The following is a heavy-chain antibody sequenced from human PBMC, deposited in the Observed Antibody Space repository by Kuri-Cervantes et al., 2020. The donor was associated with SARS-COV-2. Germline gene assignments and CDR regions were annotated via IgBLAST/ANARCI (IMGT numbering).Heavy chain of an antibody. D-gene: IGHD2-15*01. CDR3: AREMRMGVAVREVGMDV. V-gene: IGHV3-30-3*01. Sequence: GGSLRLSCAASGFTFSSYVMHWVRQAPGKGLEWVAVISYDGSNKYYADSVKGRFTISRDNSKNTLYLQMNSLRAEDTAVYYCAREMRMGVAVREVGMDVWGQGTTVTVSS. J-gene: IGHJ6*02. CDR2: ISYDGSNK. CDR1: GFTFSSYV.